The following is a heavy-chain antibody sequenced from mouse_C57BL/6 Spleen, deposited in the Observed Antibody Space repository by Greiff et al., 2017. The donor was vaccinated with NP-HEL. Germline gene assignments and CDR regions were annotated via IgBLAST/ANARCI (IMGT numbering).Heavy chain of an antibody. CDR3: ARGGGYDGVDY. CDR2: ISYDGSN. V-gene: IGHV3-6*01. Sequence: VQLKQSGPGLVKPSQSLSLTCSVTGYSITSGYYWNWIRQFPGNKLEWMGYISYDGSNNYNPSLKNRISITRDTSKNQFFLKLNSVTTEDTATYYCARGGGYDGVDYWGQGTTLTVSS. CDR1: GYSITSGYY. J-gene: IGHJ2*01. D-gene: IGHD2-2*01.